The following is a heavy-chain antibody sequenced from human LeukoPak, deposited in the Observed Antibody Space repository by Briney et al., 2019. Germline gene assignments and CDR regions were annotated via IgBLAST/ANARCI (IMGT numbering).Heavy chain of an antibody. J-gene: IGHJ2*01. D-gene: IGHD1-26*01. CDR2: IYYSGST. Sequence: SETLSLTRTVSGVSISSYYWTWIRQPPGKGLEWIGYIYYSGSTNYNPSLKSRVTISVDTSKSQFSLRLSSVTAPDTAVYYCARRVYSGSYNWYFDLWSRGTLVTVSS. CDR1: GVSISSYY. V-gene: IGHV4-59*08. CDR3: ARRVYSGSYNWYFDL.